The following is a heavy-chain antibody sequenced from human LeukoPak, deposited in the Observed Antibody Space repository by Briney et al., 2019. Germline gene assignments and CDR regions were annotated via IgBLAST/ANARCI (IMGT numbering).Heavy chain of an antibody. CDR1: GYSFTSYW. CDR3: AKINYDFWSGQNYGMDV. V-gene: IGHV5-51*01. CDR2: IYPGDSDT. J-gene: IGHJ6*02. Sequence: GESLKISCKSSGYSFTSYWIGWVRQMPGKGLEWMGIIYPGDSDTRYSPSFQGQVTISADKSISTAYLQWSSLKASDTAMYYCAKINYDFWSGQNYGMDVWGQGTTVTVSS. D-gene: IGHD3-3*01.